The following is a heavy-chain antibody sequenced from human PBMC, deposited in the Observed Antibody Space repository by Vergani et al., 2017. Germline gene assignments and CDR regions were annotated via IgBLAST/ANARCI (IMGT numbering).Heavy chain of an antibody. CDR3: ARDVFVKGGYVFDY. D-gene: IGHD5-12*01. CDR2: IWYDGSNK. CDR1: GFTFSSYG. J-gene: IGHJ4*02. V-gene: IGHV3-33*01. Sequence: QVQLVESGGGVVQPGRSLRLSCAASGFTFSSYGMHWVRQAPGKGLEWVAVIWYDGSNKYYADSVKGRFTISRDNSKNTLYLQMNSLRAEDTAVYYCARDVFVKGGYVFDYWGQGTLVTVSS.